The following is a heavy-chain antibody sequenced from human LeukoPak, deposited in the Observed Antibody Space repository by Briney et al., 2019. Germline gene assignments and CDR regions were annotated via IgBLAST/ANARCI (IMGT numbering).Heavy chain of an antibody. D-gene: IGHD3-22*01. CDR1: GFTFSSYI. CDR3: ARSYYDSSGYPHSDLDY. Sequence: GGSLRLTCAGSGFTFSSYIMNWVRHAPGKGLEWVSSISESSVYINYADSVKGRFTISRDNAKYSLYLQMTSLRAEDTAVYYCARSYYDSSGYPHSDLDYWGQGTLVTVSS. J-gene: IGHJ4*02. V-gene: IGHV3-21*01. CDR2: ISESSVYI.